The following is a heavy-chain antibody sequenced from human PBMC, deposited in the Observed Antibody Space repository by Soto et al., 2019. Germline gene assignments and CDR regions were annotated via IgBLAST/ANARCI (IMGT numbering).Heavy chain of an antibody. CDR1: DFSLTTRGVG. D-gene: IGHD3-10*01. CDR2: IYWNDDQ. V-gene: IGHV2-5*01. CDR3: THKSPAYGHDF. J-gene: IGHJ4*02. Sequence: SGPTLVNPTQTLTLTCNFSDFSLTTRGVGVGWIRQPPGKALEWVALIYWNDDQRYNTSLKSRLTVTKDTSKNHVVLTMSMVDPLDTATYYCTHKSPAYGHDFWGPGTLVTVSS.